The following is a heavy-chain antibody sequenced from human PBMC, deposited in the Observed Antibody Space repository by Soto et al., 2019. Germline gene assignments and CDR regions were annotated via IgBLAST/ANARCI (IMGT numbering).Heavy chain of an antibody. CDR2: MNPNTGHT. CDR1: GYTFTRHD. D-gene: IGHD2-2*01. Sequence: QVQLVQSGAEVKKPGASVKVSCKASGYTFTRHDINWMRQATGQGLEWMGWMNPNTGHTNYAQKFQGRVTITRDTSISTAYMELTNLRSEDTAIYYCASDMSTTWGQGTMVTVSS. CDR3: ASDMSTT. J-gene: IGHJ5*02. V-gene: IGHV1-8*03.